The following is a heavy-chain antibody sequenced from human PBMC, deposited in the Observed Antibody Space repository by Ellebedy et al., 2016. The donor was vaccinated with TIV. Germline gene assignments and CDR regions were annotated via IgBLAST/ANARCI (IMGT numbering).Heavy chain of an antibody. Sequence: PGGSLRLSCTVSGGSISGSSNYWGWIRQPPMKALEWIGNIFDSGSTFYNPSLKSRVAISVDASRNQFSLRLDSLTVADTAVYYCVAPSPTGGLDGWGQGTTVTVSS. CDR1: GGSISGSSNY. CDR2: IFDSGST. D-gene: IGHD4-17*01. V-gene: IGHV4-39*01. CDR3: VAPSPTGGLDG. J-gene: IGHJ6*02.